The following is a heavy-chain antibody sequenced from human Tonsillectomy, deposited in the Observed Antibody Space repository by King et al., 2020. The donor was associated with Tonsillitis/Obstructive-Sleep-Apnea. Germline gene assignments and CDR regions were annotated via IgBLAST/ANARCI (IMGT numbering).Heavy chain of an antibody. D-gene: IGHD3-22*01. CDR2: ISAYNGDR. V-gene: IGHV1-18*01. CDR1: GYTFTTYG. J-gene: IGHJ4*02. Sequence: QLVQSGAEVKKPGASVKVSCKASGYTFTTYGISWVRQAPGQGLEWMGWISAYNGDRNYAQKLQGRVTMTTDTSTSTAYMELRSLRSDDTVVYYCARDSTSHYFDSSGYYTFDYWGQGTLVTVSS. CDR3: ARDSTSHYFDSSGYYTFDY.